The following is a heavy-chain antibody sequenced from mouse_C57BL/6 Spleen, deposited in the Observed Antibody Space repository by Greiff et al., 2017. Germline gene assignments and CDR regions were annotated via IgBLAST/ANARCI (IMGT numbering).Heavy chain of an antibody. CDR2: IYPGDGDT. Sequence: QVQLQQSGAELVKPGASVKISCKASGYAFSSYWMNWVKQRPGKGLEWIGQIYPGDGDTNYNGKFKGKATLTADKSSSTAYMQLRSLTSEDSAVYFCAKRGDGVGAMDYWGQGTSVTVSS. J-gene: IGHJ4*01. CDR1: GYAFSSYW. CDR3: AKRGDGVGAMDY. D-gene: IGHD1-2*01. V-gene: IGHV1-80*01.